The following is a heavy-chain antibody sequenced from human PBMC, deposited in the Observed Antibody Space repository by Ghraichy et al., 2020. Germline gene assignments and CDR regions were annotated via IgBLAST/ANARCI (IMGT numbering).Heavy chain of an antibody. CDR3: ARDKTGAFDY. CDR2: IYSGGST. Sequence: GGSLRLSCAASGFTVSSNYMSWVRQAPGKGLEWVSVIYSGGSTYYTDSVKGRFTISRDNSKNTLYLQMNSLRAEDTAVYYCARDKTGAFDYWGQGTLVTVSS. D-gene: IGHD7-27*01. J-gene: IGHJ4*02. V-gene: IGHV3-53*01. CDR1: GFTVSSNY.